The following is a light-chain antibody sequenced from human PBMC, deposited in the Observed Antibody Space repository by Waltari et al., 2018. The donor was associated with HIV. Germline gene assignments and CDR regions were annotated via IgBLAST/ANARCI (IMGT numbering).Light chain of an antibody. CDR2: GAS. J-gene: IGKJ4*01. V-gene: IGKV3-15*01. CDR3: QQYNNWPLT. Sequence: EIVMTQSPATRSVSPGEKATLSCRASQSVSSNLAWYQQKPGQAPRLLIHGASTRATGSPARCSGSGSGTEFTLTISSLQSEDFAVYYCQQYNNWPLTFGGGTKVEIK. CDR1: QSVSSN.